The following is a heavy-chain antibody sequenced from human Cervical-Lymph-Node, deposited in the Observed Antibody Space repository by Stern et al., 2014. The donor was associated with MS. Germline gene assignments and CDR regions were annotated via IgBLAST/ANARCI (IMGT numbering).Heavy chain of an antibody. CDR2: IYYTGRT. J-gene: IGHJ5*02. CDR1: GGSIINYY. D-gene: IGHD6-13*01. CDR3: ARDSSDTWYGPIDA. Sequence: QVQLQQSGPGLVKPSETLSLTCTVSGGSIINYYWSWIRQTPGKGLEWIWYIYYTGRTNYNPSLMSRVTISVDTSKNQLSLMLRSLTAADTAVYYCARDSSDTWYGPIDAWGQGTQVIVSS. V-gene: IGHV4-59*01.